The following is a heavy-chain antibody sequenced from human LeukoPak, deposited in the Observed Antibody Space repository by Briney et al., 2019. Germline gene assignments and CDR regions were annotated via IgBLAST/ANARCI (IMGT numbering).Heavy chain of an antibody. CDR3: ARGGLRGVPAASSVRFDP. CDR2: INPNSGGT. J-gene: IGHJ5*02. CDR1: RYTFTGYY. Sequence: ASVKVSCKASRYTFTGYYMHWVRQAPGQGLEWMGRINPNSGGTNYAQKFQGRVTMTRDTSISTAYMELSRLRSDDTAVYYCARGGLRGVPAASSVRFDPWGQGTLVTVSS. V-gene: IGHV1-2*06. D-gene: IGHD2-2*01.